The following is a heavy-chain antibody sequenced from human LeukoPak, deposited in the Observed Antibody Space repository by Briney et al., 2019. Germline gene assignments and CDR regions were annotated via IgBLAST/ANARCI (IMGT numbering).Heavy chain of an antibody. J-gene: IGHJ3*02. CDR2: VSFGGGT. Sequence: SETLSLTCTVSGGSISSSSYYWGWIRQPPGKGLDWIGYVSFGGGTNYNPSLKSRVITSADTSKNQFSLNLTSVTAADTAVYYCVRASVESGGAFDIWGEGTMVTVSS. CDR1: GGSISSSSYY. D-gene: IGHD2-15*01. V-gene: IGHV4-61*05. CDR3: VRASVESGGAFDI.